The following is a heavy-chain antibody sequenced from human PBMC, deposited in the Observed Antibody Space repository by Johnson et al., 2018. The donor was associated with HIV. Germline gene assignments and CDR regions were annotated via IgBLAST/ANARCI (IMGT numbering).Heavy chain of an antibody. D-gene: IGHD1-26*01. CDR1: GFTFSSYG. CDR3: AKGMGELLRIDAFDI. CDR2: ISYDGSNK. J-gene: IGHJ3*02. V-gene: IGHV3-30*19. Sequence: QVQLVESGGGVVQPGGSLRLSCAASGFTFSSYGIHWVRQAPGKGLEWVAVISYDGSNKYYADSVKGRFTISRDNSKNTLYLQMNSLRAEDTTVYYCAKGMGELLRIDAFDIWGQGTMVTVSS.